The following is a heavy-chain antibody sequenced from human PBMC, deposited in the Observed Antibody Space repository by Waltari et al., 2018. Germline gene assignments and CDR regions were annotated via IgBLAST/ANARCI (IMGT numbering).Heavy chain of an antibody. D-gene: IGHD2-8*01. CDR2: IKEDGSEK. J-gene: IGHJ4*02. CDR3: ATMGVGRFDY. Sequence: EVQLVDSGGGLVQPGGSRGRSCVASGFAFSGAWMGWVRQAPGKGLEWVAKIKEDGSEKDYVDSVKGRFTISRDNAKNSLYLQMDSLRAEDTAVYYCATMGVGRFDYWGQGTLVTVSS. CDR1: GFAFSGAW. V-gene: IGHV3-7*02.